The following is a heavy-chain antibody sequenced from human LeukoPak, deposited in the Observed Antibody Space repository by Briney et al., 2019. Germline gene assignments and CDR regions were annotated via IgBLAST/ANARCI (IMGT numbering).Heavy chain of an antibody. Sequence: GRSLRLSCAASGFTFSGYTMHWVRQAPGKGLEWVAFISSDGRYKSHADSVKGRCTISRDNSKNTLYLQMNSLRPEDTAVYYCARARSIVGVSPFQHWGQGTLATVSS. V-gene: IGHV3-30*04. CDR1: GFTFSGYT. J-gene: IGHJ1*01. CDR3: ARARSIVGVSPFQH. D-gene: IGHD1-26*01. CDR2: ISSDGRYK.